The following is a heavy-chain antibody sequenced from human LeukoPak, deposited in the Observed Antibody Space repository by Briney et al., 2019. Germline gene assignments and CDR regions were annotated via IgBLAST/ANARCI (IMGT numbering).Heavy chain of an antibody. CDR1: GGSISSSIYF. D-gene: IGHD2-15*01. V-gene: IGHV4-39*07. Sequence: PSETLSLTCTVSGGSISSSIYFWGWIRQPPGKGLEWIGSIHYSGSTYHDPSLKSRVTVSLDTSKNQFSLKLSSVTAADTAVYYCAREGSSYCSGGSCYSGGWFDPWGQGTLVTVSS. J-gene: IGHJ5*02. CDR3: AREGSSYCSGGSCYSGGWFDP. CDR2: IHYSGST.